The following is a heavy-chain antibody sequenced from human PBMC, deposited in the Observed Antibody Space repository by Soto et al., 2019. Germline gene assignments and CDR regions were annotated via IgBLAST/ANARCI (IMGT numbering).Heavy chain of an antibody. D-gene: IGHD6-13*01. J-gene: IGHJ3*02. CDR1: GGTFSSYA. V-gene: IGHV1-69*13. CDR3: ASYSSSWYGGAFDI. CDR2: IIPIFGTA. Sequence: SVKVSCKASGGTFSSYAISWVRQAPGQGLEWMGGIIPIFGTANYAQKFQGRVTITADESTSTAYMELSSLRSEDTAVYYCASYSSSWYGGAFDIWGQGTMVTVSS.